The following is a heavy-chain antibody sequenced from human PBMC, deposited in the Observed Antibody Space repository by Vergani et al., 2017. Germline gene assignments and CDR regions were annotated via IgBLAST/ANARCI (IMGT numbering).Heavy chain of an antibody. CDR3: AKDGGGGYCSSTSCSYYFDY. J-gene: IGHJ4*02. CDR1: GFTFSSYA. CDR2: ISGSGGST. Sequence: EVQLLESGGGLVQPGGSLRLSCAASGFTFSSYAMSWVRQAPGKGLEWVSAISGSGGSTYYADSVKGGFTISRDNSKNTLYLQMNSLRAEDTAVYYCAKDGGGGYCSSTSCSYYFDYWGQGTLVTVSS. D-gene: IGHD2-2*01. V-gene: IGHV3-23*01.